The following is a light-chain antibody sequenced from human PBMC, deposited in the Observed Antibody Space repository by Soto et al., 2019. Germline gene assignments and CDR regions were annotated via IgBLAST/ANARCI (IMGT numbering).Light chain of an antibody. CDR3: SSYTSRSTLGV. Sequence: QSALTQPASVSGSPGQSITISCTGTNSDIGGYNYVSWYQQHPGKAPKLMSYDVSNRPSGVSYRFSGSKSGNTASLTISGLQAEDEADYYCSSYTSRSTLGVFGGGTKVTVL. J-gene: IGLJ2*01. CDR1: NSDIGGYNY. V-gene: IGLV2-14*01. CDR2: DVS.